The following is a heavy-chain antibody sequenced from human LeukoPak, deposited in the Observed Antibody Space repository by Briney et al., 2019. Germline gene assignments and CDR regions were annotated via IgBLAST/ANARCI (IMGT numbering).Heavy chain of an antibody. V-gene: IGHV3-23*01. CDR1: GFTFSSYA. D-gene: IGHD5-12*01. CDR2: ISGSGGST. J-gene: IGHJ4*02. Sequence: GGSLRLSCEASGFTFSSYAMSWVRQAPGKGLEWVSAISGSGGSTYYADSVKGRFTISRDTSKNTLYLQMNSLRAEDTAVYYCVKEVVATTFDYWGQGTLVTVSS. CDR3: VKEVVATTFDY.